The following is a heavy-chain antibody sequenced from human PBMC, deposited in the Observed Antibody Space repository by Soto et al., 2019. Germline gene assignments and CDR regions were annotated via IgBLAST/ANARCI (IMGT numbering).Heavy chain of an antibody. CDR1: GFTFSSYA. D-gene: IGHD2-2*01. CDR2: ISGSGGST. CDR3: ARHSSVVVRAGMGENVAFDP. J-gene: IGHJ3*01. Sequence: EVQLLESGGGLVQPGGSLRLSCAASGFTFSSYAMSWVRQAPGKGLEWVSAISGSGGSTYYADSVKGRFTISRDNSKNTLYMQMNSLRAEDTAVYYCARHSSVVVRAGMGENVAFDPWGQGKTVPVSS. V-gene: IGHV3-23*01.